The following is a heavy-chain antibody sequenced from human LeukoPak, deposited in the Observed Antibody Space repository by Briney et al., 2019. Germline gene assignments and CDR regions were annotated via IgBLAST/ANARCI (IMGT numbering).Heavy chain of an antibody. CDR1: GFTFSSYA. J-gene: IGHJ4*02. CDR3: ARVLDGYNEGDY. D-gene: IGHD5-24*01. CDR2: ISYDGSNK. Sequence: GGSLRLSCAASGFTFSSYAMHWVRQAPGKGLEWVAVISYDGSNKYYADSVKGRFTISRDNSKNTLYLQMNSLRAEDTAVYYCARVLDGYNEGDYWGQGTLVTVSS. V-gene: IGHV3-30-3*01.